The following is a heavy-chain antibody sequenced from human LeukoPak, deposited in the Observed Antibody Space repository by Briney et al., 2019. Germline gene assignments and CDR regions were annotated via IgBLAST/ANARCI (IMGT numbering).Heavy chain of an antibody. CDR2: IYHSGST. CDR1: GGSIRSYY. V-gene: IGHV4-59*08. J-gene: IGHJ4*02. CDR3: ARLTDFWSGYYLDS. Sequence: PSETLSLTCTVSGGSIRSYYWSWIRQPPGKGLEWIRHIYHSGSTNYNPSLKSRVTISVDTSKNQFSLKLSSVTAADTAVYYCARLTDFWSGYYLDSWGQGTLVTVSS. D-gene: IGHD3-3*01.